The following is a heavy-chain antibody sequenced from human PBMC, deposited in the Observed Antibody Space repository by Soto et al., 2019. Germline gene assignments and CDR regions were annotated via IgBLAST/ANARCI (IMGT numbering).Heavy chain of an antibody. CDR2: SNTKFGDT. J-gene: IGHJ4*03. Sequence: QVQLVQSGAEVKEPGDSVRVACEASGYTFAAYYIHWVRQAPGQGLEWMGWSNTKFGDTTYAQDFQGRVSMTRDMSISTVYMQLSRLTAGDTAIYYCARNLDYYYGPGSGNGHGFWGQGTPVTVFS. CDR3: ARNLDYYYGPGSGNGHGF. CDR1: GYTFAAYY. V-gene: IGHV1-2*02. D-gene: IGHD3-10*01.